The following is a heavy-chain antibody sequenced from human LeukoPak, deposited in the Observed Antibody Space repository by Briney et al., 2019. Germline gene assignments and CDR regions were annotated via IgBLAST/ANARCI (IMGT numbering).Heavy chain of an antibody. CDR2: ISVSGTTI. D-gene: IGHD3-22*01. CDR3: ARDSGSYYDRLDC. CDR1: GFAFSGYS. Sequence: GGSLRLSCAASGFAFSGYSMNWVRQAPGKGLEWVSYISVSGTTIYYADSVKGRFTISRDNAKNSLYLQMNSLRAEDTAVYYCARDSGSYYDRLDCWCQGPLVIVSS. J-gene: IGHJ4*02. V-gene: IGHV3-48*01.